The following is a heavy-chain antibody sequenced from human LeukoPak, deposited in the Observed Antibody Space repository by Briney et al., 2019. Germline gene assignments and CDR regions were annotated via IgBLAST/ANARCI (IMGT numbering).Heavy chain of an antibody. J-gene: IGHJ4*02. D-gene: IGHD3-22*01. Sequence: GRSLRLSCAASGFTFSSYAMHWVRQAPGKGLEWVAVISYDGSNKYYADSVKGRFTISRDNSKNTLYLQMNSLRAEDTAVYYCARGYYYDSSAYKVLDYWGQGTLVTVSS. CDR2: ISYDGSNK. V-gene: IGHV3-30-3*01. CDR1: GFTFSSYA. CDR3: ARGYYYDSSAYKVLDY.